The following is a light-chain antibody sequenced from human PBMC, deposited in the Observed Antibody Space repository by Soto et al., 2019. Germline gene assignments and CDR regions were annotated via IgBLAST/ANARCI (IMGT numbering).Light chain of an antibody. Sequence: EIGVTQCAAALSVSPGESATLSCRASQRLXNTFAWYQGKPGQAPRILTXGHSTRATGIPARFIGSGSGREFTLTISSLQSEDFAVYYCQQYNNWPTRTFGGGTKVDIK. CDR2: GHS. V-gene: IGKV3-15*01. CDR1: QRLXNT. CDR3: QQYNNWPTRT. J-gene: IGKJ4*02.